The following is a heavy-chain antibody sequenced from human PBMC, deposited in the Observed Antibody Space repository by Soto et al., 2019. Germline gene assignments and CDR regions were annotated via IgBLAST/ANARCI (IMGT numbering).Heavy chain of an antibody. J-gene: IGHJ4*02. Sequence: LRLSCAASGFTFSNAWLSWVRQAPGKGLEWVGRIKSKTDGGTTDYTAPVKGRFTISRDDSKNTLYLQMNSLKIEDTAVYYCTTGSTSTKNYWGQGTLVTVSS. CDR1: GFTFSNAW. D-gene: IGHD6-6*01. V-gene: IGHV3-15*01. CDR3: TTGSTSTKNY. CDR2: IKSKTDGGTT.